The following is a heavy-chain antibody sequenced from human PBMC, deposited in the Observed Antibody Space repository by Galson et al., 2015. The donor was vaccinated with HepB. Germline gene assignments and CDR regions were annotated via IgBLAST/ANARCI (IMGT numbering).Heavy chain of an antibody. D-gene: IGHD3-9*01. V-gene: IGHV4-30-2*01. J-gene: IGHJ4*02. Sequence: TLSLTCGVSGGSIGSGDASWPWIRQPPGKGLEFIGYIYHSGTTYYNPSLRSRVTISVDKTKNQFSLKLTSVTAADTAIYYCARGLRYFDWLPAPFDYWGQGSLVTVSS. CDR1: GGSIGSGDAS. CDR2: IYHSGTT. CDR3: ARGLRYFDWLPAPFDY.